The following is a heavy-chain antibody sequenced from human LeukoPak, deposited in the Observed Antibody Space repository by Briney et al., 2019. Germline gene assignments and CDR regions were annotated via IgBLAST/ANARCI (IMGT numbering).Heavy chain of an antibody. CDR3: AKDEAAPGIAAAGRLGVFDI. J-gene: IGHJ3*02. CDR2: ISTSSSYI. CDR1: GFTFSSYS. Sequence: PGGSLRLSCAAPGFTFSSYSMSWVRQAPGKGLEWVSSISTSSSYIYYADSVKGRFTISRDNAKNSLYLQMNSLRAEDTALYYCAKDEAAPGIAAAGRLGVFDIWGQGTMVTVSS. D-gene: IGHD6-13*01. V-gene: IGHV3-21*04.